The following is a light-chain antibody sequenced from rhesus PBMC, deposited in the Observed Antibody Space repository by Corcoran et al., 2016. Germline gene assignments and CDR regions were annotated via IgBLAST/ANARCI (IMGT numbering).Light chain of an antibody. V-gene: IGKV1S12*01. Sequence: DIQMTQSPSALSASVGDRVTISCRASQNIYSNLEWYQQKPGKAPKLLIYAASGLPNGIPSRFSGSGTGTDFTRTISNLQPEDSAAYYCQHYYDNPLTFGGGTKVELK. J-gene: IGKJ4*01. CDR1: QNIYSN. CDR2: AAS. CDR3: QHYYDNPLT.